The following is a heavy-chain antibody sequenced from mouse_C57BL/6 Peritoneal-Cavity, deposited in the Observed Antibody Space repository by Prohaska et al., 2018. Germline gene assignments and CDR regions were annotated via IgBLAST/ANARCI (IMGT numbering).Heavy chain of an antibody. D-gene: IGHD2-1*01. CDR3: MGYGNYWYFDG. CDR2: INSDGSAI. V-gene: IGHV11-2*01. J-gene: IGHJ1*03. Sequence: EVQLLETGGGLVQPGGSRGLSCEGSGFTFSGFWMSWVRQTPGKTLEWIGDINSDGSAINYALSIKDRFTIVRDNDKSTLDREMSNVQAEETATYLWMGYGNYWYFDGWGTGITVTGSS. CDR1: GFTFSGFW.